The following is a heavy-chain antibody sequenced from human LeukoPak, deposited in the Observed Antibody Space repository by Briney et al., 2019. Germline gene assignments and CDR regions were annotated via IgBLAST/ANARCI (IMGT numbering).Heavy chain of an antibody. D-gene: IGHD5-18*01. J-gene: IGHJ3*02. CDR2: ISYDASNK. CDR3: ARAGGYSYGDLTFDI. CDR1: GFAFSSYA. V-gene: IGHV3-30*04. Sequence: GGSLRLSCAASGFAFSSYAMHWVRQAPGKGLEWVAVISYDASNKYYADSVKGRFTISRDSSKNTLYLQMNSLRAEDTAVYYCARAGGYSYGDLTFDIWGQGTMIIVSS.